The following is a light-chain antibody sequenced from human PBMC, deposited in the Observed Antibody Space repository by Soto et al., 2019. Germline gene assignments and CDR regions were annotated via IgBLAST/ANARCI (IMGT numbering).Light chain of an antibody. CDR3: CSYAGSTTLYV. CDR2: EVS. Sequence: QSALTQPASVSGSPGQSITISCTGTSSDVGSYSLVSWYQQHPGKAPKLMIYEVSKRPSGVSNRFSASKSGNTASLTISGLQAEDEANYYCCSYAGSTTLYVFGSGTKATVL. V-gene: IGLV2-23*02. J-gene: IGLJ1*01. CDR1: SSDVGSYSL.